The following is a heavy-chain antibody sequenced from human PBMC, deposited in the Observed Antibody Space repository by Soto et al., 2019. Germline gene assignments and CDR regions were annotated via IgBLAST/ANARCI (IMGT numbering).Heavy chain of an antibody. J-gene: IGHJ3*02. D-gene: IGHD2-15*01. V-gene: IGHV3-23*01. CDR1: GFTFSSYA. CDR2: ISGSGGST. Sequence: GGSLRLSCAASGFTFSSYAMSWVRQAPGKGLEWVSAISGSGGSTYYADSGKGRFTISRDNSKNPVYLQMNSLRAEDTAVYYCAKDGRDIVVVVAAINDAFDIWGQGTMVTVSS. CDR3: AKDGRDIVVVVAAINDAFDI.